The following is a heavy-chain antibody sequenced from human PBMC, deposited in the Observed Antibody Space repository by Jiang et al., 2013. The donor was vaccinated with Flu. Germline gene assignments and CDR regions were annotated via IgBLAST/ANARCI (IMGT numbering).Heavy chain of an antibody. J-gene: IGHJ4*02. V-gene: IGHV3-30*04. D-gene: IGHD6-19*01. CDR1: GFTFKNYN. Sequence: LVESGGGVVQPGRSLRLSCAASGFTFKNYNIHWVRQAPGKGLQWVALISYDGSTQDYAESVKGRFTISRNNPKNTLSPQMDSLRIEDTAVYYCARDRGAFSTGWSLDYWGRGALVTVSS. CDR3: ARDRGAFSTGWSLDY. CDR2: ISYDGSTQ.